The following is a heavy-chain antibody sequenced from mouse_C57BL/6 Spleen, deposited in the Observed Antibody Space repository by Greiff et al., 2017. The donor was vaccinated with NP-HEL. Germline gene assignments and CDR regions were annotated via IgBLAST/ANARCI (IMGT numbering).Heavy chain of an antibody. CDR3: AREGYDYDGGLDY. J-gene: IGHJ2*01. CDR2: IYPGSGST. Sequence: QVQLKQPGAELVKPGASVKMSCKASGYTFTSYWITWVKQRPGQGLEWIGDIYPGSGSTNYNEKFKSKATLTVDTSSSTAYMQLSSLTSEDSAVYYCAREGYDYDGGLDYWGQGTTLTVSS. V-gene: IGHV1-55*01. CDR1: GYTFTSYW. D-gene: IGHD2-4*01.